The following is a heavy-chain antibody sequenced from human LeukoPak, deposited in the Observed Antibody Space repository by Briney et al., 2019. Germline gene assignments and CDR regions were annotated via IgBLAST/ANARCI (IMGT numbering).Heavy chain of an antibody. CDR3: ARGSQYCSSTSCYRVYYYYGMDV. CDR2: INPNSGGT. V-gene: IGHV1-2*02. J-gene: IGHJ6*02. D-gene: IGHD2-2*01. Sequence: EASVKVSCKASGYTFTGYYMHWVRQAPGQGLEWMGWINPNSGGTNYAQKFQGRVTMTRNTSISTAYMELSSLRSEDTAVYYCARGSQYCSSTSCYRVYYYYGMDVWGQGTTVTVSS. CDR1: GYTFTGYY.